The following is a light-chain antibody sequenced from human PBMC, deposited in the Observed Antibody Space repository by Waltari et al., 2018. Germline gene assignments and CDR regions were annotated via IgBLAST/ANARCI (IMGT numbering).Light chain of an antibody. CDR1: RGISSA. J-gene: IGKJ5*01. V-gene: IGKV1D-13*01. CDR3: QQFYNSPIT. CDR2: DAS. Sequence: AIQLTQSPSSLPASVGDRVTITCRASRGISSALAWHQQKPGKAPKFLIYDASTLGSGVPSRFSGSGSGTDFTLTISSLQPEDFATYYCQQFYNSPITCGQGTRLEIK.